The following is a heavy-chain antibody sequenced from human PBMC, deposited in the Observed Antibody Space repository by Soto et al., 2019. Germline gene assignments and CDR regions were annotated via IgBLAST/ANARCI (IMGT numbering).Heavy chain of an antibody. CDR1: GGTFSSYA. Sequence: GASVKVSCKASGGTFSSYAISWVRQAPGQGLEWMGGIIPIFGTANYAQKFQGRVTITADESTGTAYMELSSLRSEDTAVYYCARDHIVVVTAIHDYYYGMDVWGQGTTVTVSS. CDR3: ARDHIVVVTAIHDYYYGMDV. V-gene: IGHV1-69*13. CDR2: IIPIFGTA. D-gene: IGHD2-21*02. J-gene: IGHJ6*02.